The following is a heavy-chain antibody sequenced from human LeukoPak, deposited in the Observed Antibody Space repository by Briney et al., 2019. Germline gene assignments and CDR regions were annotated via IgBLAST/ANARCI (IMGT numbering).Heavy chain of an antibody. V-gene: IGHV1-18*01. Sequence: GASVKVSCKASGYTFTSYDINWVRQATGQGLEWMGWISAYNGNTNYAQKLQGRVIMITDTSTSTAYMELRSLRSDDTAVYYCTRDGAIYGVAMPSDCWGQGTLVTVSS. J-gene: IGHJ4*02. CDR2: ISAYNGNT. CDR3: TRDGAIYGVAMPSDC. D-gene: IGHD3-3*01. CDR1: GYTFTSYD.